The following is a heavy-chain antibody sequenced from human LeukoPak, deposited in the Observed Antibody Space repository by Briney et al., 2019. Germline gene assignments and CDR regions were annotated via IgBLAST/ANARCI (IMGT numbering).Heavy chain of an antibody. Sequence: SQTLSLTCTVSGGSISSGGYYWSWIRQPPGKGLEGIGYIYHSGSTYYNPSLKSRVTISVDRSKNQFSLKLSSVTAADTAVYYCAREGFWSGYPSAFDIWGQGTMVTVSS. D-gene: IGHD3-3*01. J-gene: IGHJ3*02. CDR2: IYHSGST. CDR3: AREGFWSGYPSAFDI. CDR1: GGSISSGGYY. V-gene: IGHV4-30-2*01.